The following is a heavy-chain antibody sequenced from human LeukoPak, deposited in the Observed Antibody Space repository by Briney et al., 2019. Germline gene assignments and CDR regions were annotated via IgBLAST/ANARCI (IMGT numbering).Heavy chain of an antibody. CDR2: ISGDGGST. J-gene: IGHJ4*02. D-gene: IGHD2/OR15-2a*01. CDR3: AKGYLRGFFDS. V-gene: IGHV3-43*02. CDR1: GFTFDDYA. Sequence: GGSLRLSCAASGFTFDDYAMHWVRQAPGKGLEWVSLISGDGGSTYYADSVKGRFTTSRDNSKNSLYLQLNSLRNEDTAFYYCAKGYLRGFFDSWGQGTLVTVSS.